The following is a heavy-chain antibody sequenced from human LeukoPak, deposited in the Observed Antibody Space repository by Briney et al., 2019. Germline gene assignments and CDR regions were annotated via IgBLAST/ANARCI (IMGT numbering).Heavy chain of an antibody. V-gene: IGHV3-30-3*01. CDR1: GFTFSTFA. J-gene: IGHJ5*02. CDR2: ITYDGSDK. Sequence: QSGGSLRLSCAASGFTFSTFAMDWVRQAPGKGLEWVAVITYDGSDKYYADSVKGRFNISRDNSKNTLYLQMNSLRAEDTAVYYCARDSGFLPYNWFDTWGQGTLVTVSS. CDR3: ARDSGFLPYNWFDT. D-gene: IGHD2-15*01.